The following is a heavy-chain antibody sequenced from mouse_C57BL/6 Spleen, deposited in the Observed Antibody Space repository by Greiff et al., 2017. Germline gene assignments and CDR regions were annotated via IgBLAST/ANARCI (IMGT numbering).Heavy chain of an antibody. V-gene: IGHV1-80*01. J-gene: IGHJ2*01. CDR1: GYAFSRYW. D-gene: IGHD2-1*01. CDR2: IYPGDGDT. CDR3: ARGIYYGNYGYFDY. Sequence: VQLQQSGAELVKPGASAKISCKASGYAFSRYWMNWVKQRPGKGLERIGQIYPGDGDTNYTGKSKGKATLTADKSSRTAYMQLSSLTSEDSAVYFCARGIYYGNYGYFDYWGQGTTLTVSS.